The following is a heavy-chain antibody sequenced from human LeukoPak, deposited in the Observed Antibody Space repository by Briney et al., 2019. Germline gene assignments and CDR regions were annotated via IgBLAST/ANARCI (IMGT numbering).Heavy chain of an antibody. CDR2: IWYDGSNK. V-gene: IGHV3-33*01. CDR1: GFTFSSYG. D-gene: IGHD3-22*01. CDR3: ARGSLRSDSSGYYYLNYYYGMDV. Sequence: GGSLRLSCAASGFTFSSYGMHWVRQAPGKGLEWVAVIWYDGSNKYYADSVKGRFTISRDNSKNTLYLQMNSLRAEDTAVYYCARGSLRSDSSGYYYLNYYYGMDVWGQGTTVTVSS. J-gene: IGHJ6*02.